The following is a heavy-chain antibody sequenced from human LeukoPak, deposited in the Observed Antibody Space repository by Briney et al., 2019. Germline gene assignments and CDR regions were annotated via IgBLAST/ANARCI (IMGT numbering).Heavy chain of an antibody. J-gene: IGHJ5*02. Sequence: SETLSLTCTVSGGSISSYYWSWIRQPPGKGLEWIGYIYYSGSTNYNPSLKSRVTISVDTSKNQFSLKLSSVTAADTAVYYCAREGRRGFHWFDPWGQGTLVTVSS. CDR2: IYYSGST. V-gene: IGHV4-59*01. CDR1: GGSISSYY. CDR3: AREGRRGFHWFDP. D-gene: IGHD3-10*01.